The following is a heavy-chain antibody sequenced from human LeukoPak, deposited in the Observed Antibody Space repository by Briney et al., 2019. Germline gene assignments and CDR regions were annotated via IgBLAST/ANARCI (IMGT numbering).Heavy chain of an antibody. Sequence: RGSLRLSCAASGFTFSSYAVSWVRQAPGKGLEWVSAISGSGGSTYYADSVKGRFTISRDNSKNTLYLQMNSLGAEDTAVYYCAKGASEYQLLSDYYYYGMDVWGQGTTVTVSS. V-gene: IGHV3-23*01. D-gene: IGHD2-2*01. CDR1: GFTFSSYA. CDR2: ISGSGGST. CDR3: AKGASEYQLLSDYYYYGMDV. J-gene: IGHJ6*02.